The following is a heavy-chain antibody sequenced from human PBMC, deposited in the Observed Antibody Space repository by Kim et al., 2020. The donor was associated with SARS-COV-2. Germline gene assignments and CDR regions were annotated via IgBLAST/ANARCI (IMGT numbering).Heavy chain of an antibody. D-gene: IGHD4-17*01. CDR2: RT. J-gene: IGHJ6*02. CDR3: ARAHTGAMDV. Sequence: RTTYAQKCQGRVTRTSDTPTSTVYMELSSLTSEDTAMYYCARAHTGAMDVWGQGTTVTVSS. V-gene: IGHV1-46*01.